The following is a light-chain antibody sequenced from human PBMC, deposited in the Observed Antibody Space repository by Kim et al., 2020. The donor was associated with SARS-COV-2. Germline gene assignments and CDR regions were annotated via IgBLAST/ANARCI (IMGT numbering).Light chain of an antibody. V-gene: IGLV3-19*01. CDR2: DKN. Sequence: SSELTQDPAVSVALGQTVRITCQGGILTRYSASWYQQKPGQAPLLVIYDKNNRPSGIPDRFSGSSSGNTASLTITGAQAEDEADYYCNSRDRSASHGAFGGGTQLTVL. CDR1: ILTRYS. CDR3: NSRDRSASHGA. J-gene: IGLJ2*01.